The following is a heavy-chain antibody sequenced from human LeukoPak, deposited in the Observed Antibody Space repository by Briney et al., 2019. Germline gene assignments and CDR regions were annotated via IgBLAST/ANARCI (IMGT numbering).Heavy chain of an antibody. J-gene: IGHJ4*02. Sequence: PGGSLRLSCSASGFSFSSYEMNWVRQAPGKGLEWVSYISSSGSTTYYADSVKGRFTISRDNAKNSLYLQMNSLRAEDTAVYYCARLPTGYYPDFWGQGTLVTVSS. CDR1: GFSFSSYE. D-gene: IGHD3-9*01. CDR2: ISSSGSTT. V-gene: IGHV3-48*03. CDR3: ARLPTGYYPDF.